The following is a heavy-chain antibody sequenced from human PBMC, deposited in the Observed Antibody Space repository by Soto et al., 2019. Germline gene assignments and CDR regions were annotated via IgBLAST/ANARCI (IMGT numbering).Heavy chain of an antibody. D-gene: IGHD2-15*01. V-gene: IGHV4-34*01. CDR2: VNHAGGT. CDR1: GGSFNDFY. J-gene: IGHJ4*02. CDR3: ARRGRYGGRSYTG. Sequence: QMHIQQWGAGLLKPSETLFLTCAVSGGSFNDFYWNWVRQPPGEGLEWIGEVNHAGGTDYNPSLKSRVTISEDRSKNQLSLRLKSVTVADTATYYCARRGRYGGRSYTGWGQGTLVTVSS.